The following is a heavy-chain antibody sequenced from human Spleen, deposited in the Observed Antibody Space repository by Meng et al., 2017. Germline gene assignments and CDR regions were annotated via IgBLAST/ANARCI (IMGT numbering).Heavy chain of an antibody. CDR3: ARDEDISAAGKLFGDY. Sequence: QGQLVQVGAEVKKPGASVKVSCKPSGYTFAAYWIHWLRQAPGQGLEWMGRIDPNNDHTQYAQNFQGRVTMTSDTSISTVYMELNGLRSDDTAVYYCARDEDISAAGKLFGDYWGQGTLVTVSS. CDR2: IDPNNDHT. V-gene: IGHV1-2*06. CDR1: GYTFAAYW. D-gene: IGHD6-13*01. J-gene: IGHJ4*02.